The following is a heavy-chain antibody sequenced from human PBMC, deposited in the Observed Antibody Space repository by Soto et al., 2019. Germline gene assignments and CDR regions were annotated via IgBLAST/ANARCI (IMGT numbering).Heavy chain of an antibody. V-gene: IGHV2-5*01. CDR3: AHFSEYYYDSSGYSPSDY. CDR2: IYWNDDK. D-gene: IGHD3-22*01. J-gene: IGHJ4*02. Sequence: PTQTLTLTCTFSGFSLSTSGVGVGWIRQPPGKALEWLALIYWNDDKRYSPSLKSRLTITKDTSKNQVVLTMTNMDPVDTATYYCAHFSEYYYDSSGYSPSDYWGQGTLVTVSS. CDR1: GFSLSTSGVG.